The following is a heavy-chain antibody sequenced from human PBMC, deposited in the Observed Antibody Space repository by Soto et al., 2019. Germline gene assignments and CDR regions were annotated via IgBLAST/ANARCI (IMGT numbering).Heavy chain of an antibody. Sequence: QVQLQESGPGLVKPSQTLSLTCTVSGGSISSGDYYWSWIRQHPGKGLEWIGYIYYSGSNYYNPSLKSRVTISVDTSKNQCSLKLSSVTAAATAVYYCARWWSGSRQGFDPWGQGTLVTVSS. D-gene: IGHD3-3*01. J-gene: IGHJ5*02. CDR1: GGSISSGDYY. V-gene: IGHV4-31*03. CDR3: ARWWSGSRQGFDP. CDR2: IYYSGSN.